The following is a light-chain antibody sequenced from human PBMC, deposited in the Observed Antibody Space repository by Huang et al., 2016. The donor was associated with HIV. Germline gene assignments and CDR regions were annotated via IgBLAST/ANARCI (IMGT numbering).Light chain of an antibody. CDR2: GAS. J-gene: IGKJ2*01. V-gene: IGKV3-15*01. CDR3: QQYNNWPPGDT. Sequence: EIAMTQSPATLYVSPGERVTLSCRASHSVSSNLAWYQQKPGQAPRLLLYGASTRATGIPARCSGSGSGTEFALTISSLQSEDVAIYYCQQYNNWPPGDTFGQGTKLQIK. CDR1: HSVSSN.